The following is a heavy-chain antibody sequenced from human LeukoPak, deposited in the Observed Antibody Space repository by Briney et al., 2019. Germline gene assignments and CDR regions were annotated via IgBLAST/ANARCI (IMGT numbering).Heavy chain of an antibody. J-gene: IGHJ6*03. D-gene: IGHD6-6*01. Sequence: PGGSLRLSCASSGFTFSSYAMRSVRQAPGKGLEWVSAISGSGGSTYYADSVKGRFTISRDNSKNTLYLQMNSLRAEDTAVYNCEKSLVGQLAYYYYYMDVWGKGTTVTVSS. V-gene: IGHV3-23*01. CDR1: GFTFSSYA. CDR2: ISGSGGST. CDR3: EKSLVGQLAYYYYYMDV.